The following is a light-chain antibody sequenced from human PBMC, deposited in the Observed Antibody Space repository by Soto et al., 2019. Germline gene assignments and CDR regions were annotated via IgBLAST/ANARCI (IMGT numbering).Light chain of an antibody. CDR1: SSNNGAGYD. Sequence: QTVLTQPPSVSGATGQRVTISCTGSSSNNGAGYDVHWYQQLPGTAPKLLIYGNSNRPSGVPDRFSGSKSGTSASLAITGLQAEDEADYYCQSYDSSLSGWMFGGGTKVTVL. CDR2: GNS. CDR3: QSYDSSLSGWM. V-gene: IGLV1-40*01. J-gene: IGLJ3*02.